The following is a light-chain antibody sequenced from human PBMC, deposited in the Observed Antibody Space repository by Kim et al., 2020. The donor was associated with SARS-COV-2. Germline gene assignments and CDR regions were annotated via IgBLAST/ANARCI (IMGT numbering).Light chain of an antibody. J-gene: IGLJ2*01. CDR1: SLRRHY. CDR2: DRD. V-gene: IGLV3-19*01. CDR3: NSRDGRGDNVV. Sequence: SSELTQDPAVSVALGQTVKIICQGDSLRRHYASWYQQKPGQAPILVLYDRDNRPSGIPDRFSGSSSGHTSSLTIPGAPTEDEADYYCNSRDGRGDNVVFG.